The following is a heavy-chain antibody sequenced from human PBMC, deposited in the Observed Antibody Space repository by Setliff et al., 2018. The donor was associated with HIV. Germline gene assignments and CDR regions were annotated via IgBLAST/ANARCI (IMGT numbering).Heavy chain of an antibody. CDR3: AKDSSSWSRGMDV. CDR2: ISRSGTII. CDR1: GFTFSDYY. D-gene: IGHD6-13*01. J-gene: IGHJ6*02. V-gene: IGHV3-11*04. Sequence: GGSLRLSCAASGFTFSDYYMSWIRQAPGKGLEWVSYISRSGTIIYYADSVKGRFTISRDNAKNSLYLQMNSLRAEDTAVYYCAKDSSSWSRGMDVWGQGTTVTVSS.